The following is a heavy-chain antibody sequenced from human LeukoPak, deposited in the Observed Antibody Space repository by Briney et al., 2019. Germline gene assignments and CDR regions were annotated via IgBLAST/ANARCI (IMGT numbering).Heavy chain of an antibody. D-gene: IGHD2-2*01. Sequence: SETLSLTCTVSGGSISSSSYYWGWIRQPPGKGLEWIGIIYYSGSTYYSPSLKSRLTISVDTSKNQFSLKLSSVTATDTAVYYCARREYCSSTSCYEYWFDPWGQGTLVTVSS. J-gene: IGHJ5*02. CDR2: IYYSGST. CDR1: GGSISSSSYY. V-gene: IGHV4-39*01. CDR3: ARREYCSSTSCYEYWFDP.